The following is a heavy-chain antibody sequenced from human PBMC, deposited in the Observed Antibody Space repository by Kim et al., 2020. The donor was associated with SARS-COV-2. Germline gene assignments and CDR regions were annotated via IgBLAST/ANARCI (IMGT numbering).Heavy chain of an antibody. CDR2: INPNSGGT. Sequence: ASVKVSCKASGYTFTGYYMHWVRQAPGQGLEWMGRINPNSGGTNYAQKFQGRVTMTRDTSISTGYMDLSRLRSDDTAVYYCARVKVMDSSGYYPPGYDYWGQGTLVTVSS. D-gene: IGHD3-22*01. CDR3: ARVKVMDSSGYYPPGYDY. CDR1: GYTFTGYY. J-gene: IGHJ4*02. V-gene: IGHV1-2*06.